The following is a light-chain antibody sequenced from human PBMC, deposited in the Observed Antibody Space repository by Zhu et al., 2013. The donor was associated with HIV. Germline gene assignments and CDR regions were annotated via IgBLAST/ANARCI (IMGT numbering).Light chain of an antibody. CDR2: ETS. CDR3: QQRSNWPPLT. Sequence: EIVLTQSPGTLSLSPGDTATLSCRASQSVSSSFLAWYQQKIGQPPRLLMYETSTRATGIPARFSGSGSGTDFTLTISSLEPEDFAVYYCQQRSNWPPLTFGGGTKVEIK. V-gene: IGKV3D-20*02. J-gene: IGKJ4*01. CDR1: QSVSSSF.